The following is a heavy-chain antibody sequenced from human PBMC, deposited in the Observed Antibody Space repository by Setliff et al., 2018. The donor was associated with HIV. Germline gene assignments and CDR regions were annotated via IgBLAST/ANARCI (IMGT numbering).Heavy chain of an antibody. J-gene: IGHJ5*01. Sequence: GASVKVSCKASGGTFNTHAFSWVRQAPGQGLEWMGGIIPVRGSANYARNFQGRVTITADTSTNTAYLEVVSLRSEDTAIYYCARHYFDSNSYYRPPFDSWGQGTPVTVSS. V-gene: IGHV1-69*10. D-gene: IGHD3-22*01. CDR3: ARHYFDSNSYYRPPFDS. CDR1: GGTFNTHA. CDR2: IIPVRGSA.